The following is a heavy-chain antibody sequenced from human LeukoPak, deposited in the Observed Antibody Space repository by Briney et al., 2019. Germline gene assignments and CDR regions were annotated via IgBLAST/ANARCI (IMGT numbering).Heavy chain of an antibody. V-gene: IGHV1-2*02. CDR3: ARIGYNHYFDY. CDR2: INPNSGGT. Sequence: GASVKVSCKASGFTLSDYYMHWVRQAPGQGLEWMGWINPNSGGTNYAQTFQGRVTMTRDTPITTAYLELSRLRSDDTAVYYCARIGYNHYFDYWGQGTLVTVSS. J-gene: IGHJ4*02. CDR1: GFTLSDYY. D-gene: IGHD5-24*01.